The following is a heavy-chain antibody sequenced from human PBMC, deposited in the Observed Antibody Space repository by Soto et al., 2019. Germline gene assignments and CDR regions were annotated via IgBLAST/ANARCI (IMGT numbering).Heavy chain of an antibody. CDR2: ISGSGGST. CDR3: AKLLWFGEFVNYYGMDV. Sequence: PGGSLRLSCAASGFTFSSYAMSWVRQAPGKGLEWVSAISGSGGSTYYADSVKGRFTISRDNSKNTLYLQMNSLRAEDTAVYYCAKLLWFGEFVNYYGMDVWGQGTTVTVSS. J-gene: IGHJ6*02. D-gene: IGHD3-10*01. V-gene: IGHV3-23*01. CDR1: GFTFSSYA.